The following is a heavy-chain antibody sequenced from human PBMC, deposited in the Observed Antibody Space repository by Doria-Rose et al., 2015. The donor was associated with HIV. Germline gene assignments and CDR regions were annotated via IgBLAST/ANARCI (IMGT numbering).Heavy chain of an antibody. D-gene: IGHD1-26*01. Sequence: QVQLQESGGGAVQPGRSLRLSCAASGFTFSSYAMHWVRQAPGKGLEWLALVSYDGNNKYYADSVKGRFTISRDNSKNTLYLQMNSLRPEDTAVYYCARDRDYSGYDYMDVWGKGTTVTVSS. CDR1: GFTFSSYA. CDR2: VSYDGNNK. V-gene: IGHV3-30-3*01. CDR3: ARDRDYSGYDYMDV. J-gene: IGHJ6*03.